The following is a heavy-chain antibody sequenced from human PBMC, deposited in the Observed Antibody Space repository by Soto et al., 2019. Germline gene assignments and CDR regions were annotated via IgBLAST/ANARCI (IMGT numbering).Heavy chain of an antibody. D-gene: IGHD1-7*01. Sequence: SETLSLTCAVSGGSFTSNNWWTWVRQPPGQGLEWIGEIYRTGSTNYNPSLKSRVTISLDKSENQFSLKVTSLTAADTAVYYCASRDPGTSVDYWGQGTLVIVSS. CDR2: IYRTGST. CDR1: GGSFTSNNW. J-gene: IGHJ4*02. V-gene: IGHV4-4*02. CDR3: ASRDPGTSVDY.